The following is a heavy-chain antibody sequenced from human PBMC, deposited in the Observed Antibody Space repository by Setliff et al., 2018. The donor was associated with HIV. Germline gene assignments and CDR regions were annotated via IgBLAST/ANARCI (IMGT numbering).Heavy chain of an antibody. J-gene: IGHJ4*02. D-gene: IGHD5-12*01. CDR2: IFHSAAT. CDR3: ARRGAYGYDYFDH. Sequence: SETLSLTCAVSGYSISSGYYWGWIRQPPGKGLEWIGSIFHSAATNYNPSLKSRVTISIDTSKNQFSLKLTSVTAADTAVYYCARRGAYGYDYFDHWGPGILVTVSS. CDR1: GYSISSGYY. V-gene: IGHV4-38-2*01.